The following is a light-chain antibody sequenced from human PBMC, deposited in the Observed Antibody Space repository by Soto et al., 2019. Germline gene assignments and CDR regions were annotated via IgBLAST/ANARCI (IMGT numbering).Light chain of an antibody. CDR1: QSVSSY. CDR3: QQRSNWPRGGYFT. J-gene: IGKJ3*01. Sequence: EIVLTQSPATLSLSPGERATLSCRASQSVSSYLAWYQQKPGQAPRLLIYDASNRATGIPARFSGSGSGTDFTLTISSLEPEDFAVYYCQQRSNWPRGGYFTFGPGTKVDIK. CDR2: DAS. V-gene: IGKV3-11*01.